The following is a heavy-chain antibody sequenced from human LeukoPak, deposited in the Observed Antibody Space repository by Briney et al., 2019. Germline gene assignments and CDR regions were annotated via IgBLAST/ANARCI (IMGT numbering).Heavy chain of an antibody. D-gene: IGHD3-16*02. V-gene: IGHV1-2*02. CDR1: GYTFTGYY. J-gene: IGHJ3*02. CDR2: INPNSGGT. Sequence: ASVKVSCKASGYTFTGYYMHWVRQAPGQGLEWMGWINPNSGGTNYAQKFQGRVTMTRDTSISTAYMELSRLRSDDTAVYYCARGSNRGYRTAFDIWGQGTVVTVSS. CDR3: ARGSNRGYRTAFDI.